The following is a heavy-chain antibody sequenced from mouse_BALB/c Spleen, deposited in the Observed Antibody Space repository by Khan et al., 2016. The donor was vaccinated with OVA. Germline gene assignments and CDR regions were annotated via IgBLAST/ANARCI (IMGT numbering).Heavy chain of an antibody. Sequence: EVELVESGGDLVKPGGSLKLSCAVSGFTFSTYGMSWVRQTPDMRLEWVATISTGGHYTYYPDSVKGRFTISRDNAMNTLYLQMSILKSEDTAIYYCTRRGYYYSSEGFAYWGQGNLVAVAA. CDR1: GFTFSTYG. J-gene: IGHJ3*01. CDR3: TRRGYYYSSEGFAY. D-gene: IGHD1-1*01. V-gene: IGHV5-6*01. CDR2: ISTGGHYT.